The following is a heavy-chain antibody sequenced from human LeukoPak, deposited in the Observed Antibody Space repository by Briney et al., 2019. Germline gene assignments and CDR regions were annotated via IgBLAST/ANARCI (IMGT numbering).Heavy chain of an antibody. CDR2: MWADGYTY. Sequence: PGRTLRLSCAASGFTFNDYGMHWVRQAPGKGLEWVAIMWADGYTYHYADSVRGRFTVSRDNSKNTVYLQTNSLEAEDTAVYYCAKKGGTGWSENWFDAWGQGTLVTVSS. CDR3: AKKGGTGWSENWFDA. J-gene: IGHJ5*02. CDR1: GFTFNDYG. D-gene: IGHD6-19*01. V-gene: IGHV3-33*06.